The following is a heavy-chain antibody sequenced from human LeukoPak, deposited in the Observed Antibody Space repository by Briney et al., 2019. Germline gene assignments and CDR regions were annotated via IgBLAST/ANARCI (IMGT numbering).Heavy chain of an antibody. CDR2: ISSSSSYM. V-gene: IGHV3-21*01. Sequence: PGGSLRLSCSASGFDLSPYTMNWVRQAPGKGLEWVASISSSSSYMYYGDSLKGRFTISRDNAKNTLYLQLGSLRAKDTATYYCARRVTTFLSWGQGTLVIVSS. CDR3: ARRVTTFLS. D-gene: IGHD4-17*01. CDR1: GFDLSPYT. J-gene: IGHJ4*02.